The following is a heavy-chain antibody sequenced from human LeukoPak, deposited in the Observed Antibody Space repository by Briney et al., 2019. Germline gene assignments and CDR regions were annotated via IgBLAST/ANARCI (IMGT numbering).Heavy chain of an antibody. J-gene: IGHJ6*03. D-gene: IGHD7-27*01. CDR3: AKAPATGEGYYFYYMDV. CDR1: GFTFSSYA. CDR2: INGRAATT. Sequence: GGSLRLSCAASGFASGFTFSSYAMSWVRQAPGKGLEWVASINGRAATTYYADSVKGRFTISRDNSKNTLYLQMNSLGADDTAVYYCAKAPATGEGYYFYYMDVWGKGTTVTVSS. V-gene: IGHV3-23*01.